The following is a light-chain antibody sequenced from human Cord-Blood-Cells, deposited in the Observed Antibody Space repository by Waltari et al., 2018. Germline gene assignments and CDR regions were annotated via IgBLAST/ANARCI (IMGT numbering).Light chain of an antibody. CDR3: QQSYSTPYT. J-gene: IGKJ2*01. CDR1: QSISSY. Sequence: DIQMTQSPSSLSASVGDRVTITCRASQSISSYLNWYQQKPGKAPKLLIYAASSLQSGGPSRFSCSGSGTEFTLTISSLQPEDFATYYCQQSYSTPYTFGQGTKLEIK. V-gene: IGKV1-39*01. CDR2: AAS.